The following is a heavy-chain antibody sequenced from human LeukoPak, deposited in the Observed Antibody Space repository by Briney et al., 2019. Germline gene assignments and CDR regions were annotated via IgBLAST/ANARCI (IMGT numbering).Heavy chain of an antibody. CDR3: ARRHVEYSSSSDPYYFDY. CDR1: GGSISSYY. J-gene: IGHJ4*02. Sequence: PSETLSLTCTVSGGSISSYYWTWIRQPPGKGLEWIGSLHYSGSTNYNPSLKSRVTISVDTSKNQFSLKLSSVTAADTAVYYCARRHVEYSSSSDPYYFDYWGQGTLVTVSS. V-gene: IGHV4-59*01. D-gene: IGHD6-6*01. CDR2: LHYSGST.